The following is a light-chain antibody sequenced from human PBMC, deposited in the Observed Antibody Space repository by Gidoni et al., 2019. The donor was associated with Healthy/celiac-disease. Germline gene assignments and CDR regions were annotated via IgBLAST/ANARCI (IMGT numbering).Light chain of an antibody. CDR1: QSISSW. Sequence: DIQTTQFPSTLSASVGERVTITSRASQSISSWLAWYQQKPGNAPMLLIYDASSLESGVPSRFSGSGSGTEFTLTISSLQPDDFAAYYCQQYNSYSPTFGQGTKVEIK. CDR2: DAS. V-gene: IGKV1-5*01. J-gene: IGKJ1*01. CDR3: QQYNSYSPT.